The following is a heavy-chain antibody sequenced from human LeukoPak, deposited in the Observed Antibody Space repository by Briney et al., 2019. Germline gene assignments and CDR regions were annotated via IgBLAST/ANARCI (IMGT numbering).Heavy chain of an antibody. CDR1: GFTFNNYC. J-gene: IGHJ4*02. D-gene: IGHD6-13*01. CDR2: ISEDGSNE. V-gene: IGHV3-30*18. CDR3: AKDRETTSSGTIDY. Sequence: PGGSLRLSCAASGFTFNNYCMHCVRQAPGKGLEWVAFISEDGSNEKYADSVKGQFTISRDNSNKTLSLQMNSLRVEDTRVYYCAKDRETTSSGTIDYWGQGTLVTVSS.